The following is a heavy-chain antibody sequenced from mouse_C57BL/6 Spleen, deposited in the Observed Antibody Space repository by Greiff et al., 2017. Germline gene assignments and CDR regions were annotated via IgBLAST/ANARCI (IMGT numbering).Heavy chain of an antibody. V-gene: IGHV14-1*01. CDR1: GFNIKDYY. CDR2: IDPEDGDT. Sequence: VQLQQSGAELVRPGASVKLSCTASGFNIKDYYMHWVKQRPEQGLEWIGRIDPEDGDTEYAPKFQGKATMTADTSSNTAYLQLSSLTSEDTAVYYCTTEGAYYSNFYAMDYWGQGTSVTVSS. CDR3: TTEGAYYSNFYAMDY. J-gene: IGHJ4*01. D-gene: IGHD2-5*01.